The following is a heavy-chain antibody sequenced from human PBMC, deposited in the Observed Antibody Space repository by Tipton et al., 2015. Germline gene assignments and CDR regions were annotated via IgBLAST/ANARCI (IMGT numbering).Heavy chain of an antibody. V-gene: IGHV4-59*01. CDR3: ARGHYVSRMDV. J-gene: IGHJ6*02. CDR1: SDSISKYY. CDR2: IQYSGST. Sequence: TLSLTCSVSSDSISKYYWSWIRQPPGKELEWIGYIQYSGSTNYNPSLKSRVTMSRDTSKNQFSLKLSSVTAADTAVYYCARGHYVSRMDVWGQGTTVTVSS. D-gene: IGHD3-10*01.